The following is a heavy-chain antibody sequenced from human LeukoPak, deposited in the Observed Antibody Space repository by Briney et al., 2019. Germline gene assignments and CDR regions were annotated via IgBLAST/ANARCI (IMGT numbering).Heavy chain of an antibody. V-gene: IGHV1-24*01. D-gene: IGHD2-2*01. J-gene: IGHJ5*02. Sequence: ASVKVSCKVSGYTLTELSMHWVRQAPGKGLEWMGGFDPEDGETIYAQKFQGRVTMTEDTSTDTAYMELSSLRSEDTAVYYCATDLYCSSTSCPDHLWGQGTLVTVSS. CDR1: GYTLTELS. CDR2: FDPEDGET. CDR3: ATDLYCSSTSCPDHL.